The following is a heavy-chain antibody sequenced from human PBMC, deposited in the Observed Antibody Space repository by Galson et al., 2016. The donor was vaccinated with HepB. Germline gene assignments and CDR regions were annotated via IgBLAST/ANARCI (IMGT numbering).Heavy chain of an antibody. V-gene: IGHV3-7*01. CDR1: GFIFRSYW. CDR2: INQDGSEK. CDR3: ARAYSRLGRWRLLYYFDY. Sequence: SLRLSCAASGFIFRSYWMSWVRQAPGKGLEWVANINQDGSEKYYVDSVKGRFTISRDNAKNSLYLQMNSLRAEGTAVYYCARAYSRLGRWRLLYYFDYWGQGTLVTVSS. J-gene: IGHJ4*02. D-gene: IGHD2/OR15-2a*01.